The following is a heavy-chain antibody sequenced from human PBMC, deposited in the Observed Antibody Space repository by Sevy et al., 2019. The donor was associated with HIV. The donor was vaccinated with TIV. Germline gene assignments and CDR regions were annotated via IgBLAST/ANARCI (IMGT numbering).Heavy chain of an antibody. CDR2: MYSSGNT. D-gene: IGHD2-21*01. Sequence: SETLSLTCTVSGGSISSSSYDWGWIRQPPGKGLEWIGSMYSSGNTYYNPSLQSRVTIFVDTSKNQISLKLTSVTAADTAVYYCARQGGIVDRAFDYWGQGTLVTVSS. V-gene: IGHV4-39*01. CDR3: ARQGGIVDRAFDY. J-gene: IGHJ4*02. CDR1: GGSISSSSYD.